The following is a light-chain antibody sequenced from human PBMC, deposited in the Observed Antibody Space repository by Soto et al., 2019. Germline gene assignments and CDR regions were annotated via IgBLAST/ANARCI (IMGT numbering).Light chain of an antibody. J-gene: IGLJ1*01. CDR2: EVS. V-gene: IGLV2-14*01. Sequence: QSVLTQPASVSGSLGQSITISCTGTSVDVGGYNYVSWYQHHPGKAPRLLIFEVSNRPSGVSNRCSGSKSGNTASLTISGLQAEDEADYYCTSYTIKTTYVFGTGTKLTVL. CDR3: TSYTIKTTYV. CDR1: SVDVGGYNY.